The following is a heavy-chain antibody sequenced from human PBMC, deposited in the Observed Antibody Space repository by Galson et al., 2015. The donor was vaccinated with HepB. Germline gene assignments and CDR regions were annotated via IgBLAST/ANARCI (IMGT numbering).Heavy chain of an antibody. D-gene: IGHD4-17*01. V-gene: IGHV5-10-1*01. CDR3: VRSPKTMTTYCDY. CDR1: GYSFTSYL. Sequence: QSGAEVKKPGESLRISCNVSGYSFTSYLINWVRQTPGKGLEWMGRIDPSNSYIKYSPSFEGHVTISVDKSVNTAYLQWSSLKASDTAVYYCVRSPKTMTTYCDYWGQGTLVSVSS. J-gene: IGHJ4*02. CDR2: IDPSNSYI.